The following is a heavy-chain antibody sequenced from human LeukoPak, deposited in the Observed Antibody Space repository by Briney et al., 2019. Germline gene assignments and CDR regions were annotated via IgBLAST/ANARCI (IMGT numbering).Heavy chain of an antibody. Sequence: GGSLRLSCAASGFTLRSYTMNWVRQAPGKGLEWVSAISGSGGSTYYADSVKGRFTISRDNSKNTLYLQMNSLRAEDTAVYYCAKVPTTVVVPAARPAAFDYWGQGTLVTVSS. CDR1: GFTLRSYT. CDR2: ISGSGGST. D-gene: IGHD2-2*02. J-gene: IGHJ4*02. CDR3: AKVPTTVVVPAARPAAFDY. V-gene: IGHV3-23*01.